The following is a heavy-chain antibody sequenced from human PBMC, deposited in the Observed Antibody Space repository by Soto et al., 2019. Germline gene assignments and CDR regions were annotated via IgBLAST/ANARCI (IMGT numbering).Heavy chain of an antibody. CDR1: GGSFSGYY. D-gene: IGHD2-15*01. Sequence: SETLSLTCAVYGGSFSGYYWSWIRQPPGKGLEWIGEINHSGSTNYNPSLKSRVTISVDTSKNQFSLELSSVTAADTAVYYCARGAADIVVVVAAASVWFDPWGQGTLVTVSS. J-gene: IGHJ5*02. V-gene: IGHV4-34*01. CDR3: ARGAADIVVVVAAASVWFDP. CDR2: INHSGST.